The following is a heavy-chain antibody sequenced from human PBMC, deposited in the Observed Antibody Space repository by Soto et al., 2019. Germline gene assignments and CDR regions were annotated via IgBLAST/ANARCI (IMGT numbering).Heavy chain of an antibody. CDR3: TTEFWPLVLDY. CDR1: GFTFRNAW. V-gene: IGHV3-15*07. J-gene: IGHJ4*02. D-gene: IGHD6-13*01. Sequence: GGALRLWCAASGFTFRNAWMNWGRQAPGKGLEWVGRIKSKTDGGTTDYAAPVKGRFTISRDDSKNTLYLQMNSLKTEDTAVYYCTTEFWPLVLDYWGQGTLVTVSS. CDR2: IKSKTDGGTT.